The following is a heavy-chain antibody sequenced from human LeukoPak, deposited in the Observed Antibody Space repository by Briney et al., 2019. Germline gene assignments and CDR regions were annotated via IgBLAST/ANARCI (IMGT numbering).Heavy chain of an antibody. D-gene: IGHD2-15*01. CDR1: GGSISSSSYY. V-gene: IGHV4-39*01. J-gene: IGHJ4*02. CDR3: ARRSGHRGGLDY. Sequence: PSETLSLTRTVSGGSISSSSYYWGWIRQPPGKGLEWIGSIYYSGSTYYNPSLKSRVTISVDTSKNLFSLKLSSVTAADTAVYYCARRSGHRGGLDYWGQGTLVTVAS. CDR2: IYYSGST.